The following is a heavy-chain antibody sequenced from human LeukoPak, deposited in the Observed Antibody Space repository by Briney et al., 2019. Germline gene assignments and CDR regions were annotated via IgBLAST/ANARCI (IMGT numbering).Heavy chain of an antibody. CDR2: IYYSGST. V-gene: IGHV4-39*07. J-gene: IGHJ5*02. CDR1: GGSISSSSYY. CDR3: ARDRRMSSRFDP. D-gene: IGHD1-14*01. Sequence: TSETLSLTCTVSGGSISSSSYYWGWIRQPPGKGLEWIGSIYYSGSTYYNPSLKSRVTISVDTSKNQFSLKLSSVTAADTAVYYCARDRRMSSRFDPWGQGTLVTVSS.